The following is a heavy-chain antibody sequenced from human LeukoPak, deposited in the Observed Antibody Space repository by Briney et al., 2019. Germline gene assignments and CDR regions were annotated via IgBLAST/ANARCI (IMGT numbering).Heavy chain of an antibody. CDR3: ARANFLYCSSSTCLFDY. D-gene: IGHD2-2*01. CDR1: GYTFTDYY. CDR2: IPPNDGDT. V-gene: IGHV1-2*02. Sequence: GASVTVSCKASGYTFTDYYMHWVREAPGQGFEWMGWIPPNDGDTIYAQKFQGRVTMTRDTSISTSHMEVSRLRSDDTAVYYCARANFLYCSSSTCLFDYWGQGTLVTVSS. J-gene: IGHJ4*02.